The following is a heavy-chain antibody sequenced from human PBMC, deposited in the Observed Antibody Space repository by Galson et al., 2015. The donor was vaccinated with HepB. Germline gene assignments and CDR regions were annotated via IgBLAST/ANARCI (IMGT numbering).Heavy chain of an antibody. CDR2: IYPGDSDT. CDR1: GYSFTSYW. J-gene: IGHJ6*03. V-gene: IGHV5-51*01. Sequence: QSGAEVKKPGESLKISCKGSGYSFTSYWIGWVRQMPGKGLEWMGIIYPGDSDTRNSPSFQGQVTISADKSISTAYLQWSSLKASDTAMYYCARLGTIFGVDYYYYMDVWGKGTTVTVSS. CDR3: ARLGTIFGVDYYYYMDV. D-gene: IGHD3-3*01.